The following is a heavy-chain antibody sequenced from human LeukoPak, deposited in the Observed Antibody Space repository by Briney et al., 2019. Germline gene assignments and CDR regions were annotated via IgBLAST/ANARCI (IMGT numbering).Heavy chain of an antibody. CDR1: GGSTSSHF. D-gene: IGHD6-19*01. Sequence: SETLSLTCTVSGGSTSSHFWSWIRQPPGKGLEWIGNIHTGGTTNYNPSLKSGVTISIDTSKNQLSLHLASVTAADTAVYYCTKATKWLAFDDWGRGTLVTVSS. CDR3: TKATKWLAFDD. CDR2: IHTGGTT. V-gene: IGHV4-59*11. J-gene: IGHJ4*02.